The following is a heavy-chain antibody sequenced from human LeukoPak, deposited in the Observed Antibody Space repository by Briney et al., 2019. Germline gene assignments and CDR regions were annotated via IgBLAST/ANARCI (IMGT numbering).Heavy chain of an antibody. V-gene: IGHV3-23*01. CDR2: ISGSGGST. CDR3: AKDLKYSSSWPEYFQH. D-gene: IGHD6-13*01. J-gene: IGHJ1*01. Sequence: PGGSLRLSCAASGFTFSSYGMHWVRQAPGKGLEWVSAISGSGGSTYYADSVKGRFTISRDNSKNTLYLQMNSLRAEDTAVYYCAKDLKYSSSWPEYFQHWGQGTLVTVSS. CDR1: GFTFSSYG.